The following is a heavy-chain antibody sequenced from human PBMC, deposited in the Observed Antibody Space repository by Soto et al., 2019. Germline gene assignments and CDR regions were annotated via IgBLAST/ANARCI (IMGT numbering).Heavy chain of an antibody. J-gene: IGHJ3*02. V-gene: IGHV1-18*01. CDR3: ARNLRAAAPEEDAFDI. Sequence: GASVKVSCKASGYTFTSYGISWVRQAPGQGLEWMGWISAYNGNTNYAQKLQGRVTMTTDTSTSTAYMELRSLRSDDTALYYCARNLRAAAPEEDAFDIWGQGTMVTVSS. CDR1: GYTFTSYG. CDR2: ISAYNGNT. D-gene: IGHD6-13*01.